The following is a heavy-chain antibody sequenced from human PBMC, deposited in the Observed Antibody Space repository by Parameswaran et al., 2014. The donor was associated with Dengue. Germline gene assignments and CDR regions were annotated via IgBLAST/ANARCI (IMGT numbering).Heavy chain of an antibody. CDR2: IYWDDDK. V-gene: IGHV2-5*08. Sequence: ARWIRQPPGKALEWLALIYWDDDKRYSPSLKSRLTITKDTSKSQVVLTMTNMDPVDTATYYCAHTHRPGSGRHYYFDYWGQGTLVTVSS. CDR3: AHTHRPGSGRHYYFDY. J-gene: IGHJ4*02. D-gene: IGHD3-10*01.